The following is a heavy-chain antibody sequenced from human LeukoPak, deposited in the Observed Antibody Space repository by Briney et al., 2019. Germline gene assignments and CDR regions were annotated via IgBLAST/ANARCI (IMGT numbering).Heavy chain of an antibody. CDR2: IYPATGAT. Sequence: ASVTVSCKASGYTFTDYYLHWVRQAPGQGLEWMGWIYPATGATEYSRRFQGRVTMTRATSICTAYMELTRLTSDDTAVYYCASVTYSSPSSWDYWGQGTLVSVSS. J-gene: IGHJ4*02. CDR1: GYTFTDYY. CDR3: ASVTYSSPSSWDY. V-gene: IGHV1-2*02. D-gene: IGHD1-26*01.